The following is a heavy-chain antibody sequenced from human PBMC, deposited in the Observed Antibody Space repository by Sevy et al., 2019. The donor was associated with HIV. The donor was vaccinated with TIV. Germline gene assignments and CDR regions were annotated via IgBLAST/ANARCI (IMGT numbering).Heavy chain of an antibody. Sequence: ASVKVSCKASGYTFTSYYMHWVRQAPGQGLEWMGIINPSGGSTSYAQKFQGRVTMTRDTSTSTVYMELSSLRSEDTAVYYCAGAWGGGSIAVAGSRPFDYWGQGTLVTVSS. D-gene: IGHD6-19*01. CDR2: INPSGGST. V-gene: IGHV1-46*01. CDR1: GYTFTSYY. J-gene: IGHJ4*02. CDR3: AGAWGGGSIAVAGSRPFDY.